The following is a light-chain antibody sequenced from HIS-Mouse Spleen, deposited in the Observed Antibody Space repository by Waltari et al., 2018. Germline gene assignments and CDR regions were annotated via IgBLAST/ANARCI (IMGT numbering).Light chain of an antibody. J-gene: IGKJ2*01. V-gene: IGKV1-5*03. CDR1: QSISSW. CDR2: KAS. CDR3: QQYNSYPYT. Sequence: DIQMTQSPSTLSASVGDRVTITCRASQSISSWLAWYHQKPGKAPKHLIYKASSLESRVPSRFSGSGSATEFTLTISSLQPDDFATYYCQQYNSYPYTFGQGTKLEIK.